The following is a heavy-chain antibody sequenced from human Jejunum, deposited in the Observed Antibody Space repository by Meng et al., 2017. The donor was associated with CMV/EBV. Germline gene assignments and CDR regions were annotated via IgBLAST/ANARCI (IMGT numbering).Heavy chain of an antibody. CDR3: AAEVAVRNYFSYGMDV. V-gene: IGHV3-21*01. Sequence: TSTTYSFIWVRQAPGKGLEWLSYISSTSTYIYHADSVKGRFTISRDNSKNTMFLQMNGLRLEDTAMYYCAAEVAVRNYFSYGMDVWGQGTTVTVSS. CDR1: TSTTYS. CDR2: ISSTSTYI. J-gene: IGHJ6*02. D-gene: IGHD3-10*01.